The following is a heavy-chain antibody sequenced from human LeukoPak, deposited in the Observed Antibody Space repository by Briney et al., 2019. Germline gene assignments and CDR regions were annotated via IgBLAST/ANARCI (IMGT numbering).Heavy chain of an antibody. J-gene: IGHJ4*02. Sequence: SETLSLTCSVSGGSISSYYWSWIRQPPGKGLEWIGYIYYSGSTNYNPSLKGRVTISVDTSKNQFSLRLSSVTAADTAVYYCARSSTSSWYFDSWGQGTLVTVSS. D-gene: IGHD6-6*01. CDR1: GGSISSYY. CDR2: IYYSGST. V-gene: IGHV4-59*01. CDR3: ARSSTSSWYFDS.